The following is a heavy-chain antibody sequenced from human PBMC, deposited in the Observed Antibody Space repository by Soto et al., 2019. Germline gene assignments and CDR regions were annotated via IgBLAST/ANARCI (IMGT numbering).Heavy chain of an antibody. CDR1: GFTLSSYG. V-gene: IGHV3-30*18. J-gene: IGHJ4*02. Sequence: QVQLVESGGGVVQPGRSLRLSCAASGFTLSSYGMHWVRQTPGRGLEWVAVISYDGGNKQYADSVKDRFTISRDNSKNTLYLQMDSLRAEDTAVYYCAKGRGSSNYDPCGYWSQGTLVIVSS. CDR2: ISYDGGNK. D-gene: IGHD4-4*01. CDR3: AKGRGSSNYDPCGY.